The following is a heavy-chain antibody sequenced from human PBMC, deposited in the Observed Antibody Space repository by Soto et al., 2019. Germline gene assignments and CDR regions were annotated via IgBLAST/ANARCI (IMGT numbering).Heavy chain of an antibody. V-gene: IGHV3-21*01. J-gene: IGHJ4*02. CDR3: ARDGDSSGWYDY. CDR1: GFTFSSYS. Sequence: GGSLRLSCAASGFTFSSYSMNWVRQAPGKGLEWVSSISSSSRYIYYADSVKGRFTISRDNAKNSLYLQMNSLRAEDTAVYYCARDGDSSGWYDYWGQGTLVTVSS. D-gene: IGHD6-19*01. CDR2: ISSSSRYI.